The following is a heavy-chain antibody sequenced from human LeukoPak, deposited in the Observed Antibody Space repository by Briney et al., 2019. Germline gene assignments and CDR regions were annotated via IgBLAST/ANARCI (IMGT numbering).Heavy chain of an antibody. CDR2: MNPNSGHT. V-gene: IGHV1-8*01. Sequence: ASVKVSFKASGYTFTSYDIIWVRQASGQGLEWMGWMNPNSGHTGYAQKFQGRVTMTRTTSISTAYMELTSLTSEDSAVYYCARSIVGVRKRNAYGGQATLVTVSS. D-gene: IGHD1-26*01. CDR1: GYTFTSYD. J-gene: IGHJ4*02. CDR3: ARSIVGVRKRNAY.